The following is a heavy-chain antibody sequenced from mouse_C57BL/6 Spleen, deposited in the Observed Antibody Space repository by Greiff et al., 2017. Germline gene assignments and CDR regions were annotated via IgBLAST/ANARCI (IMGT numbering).Heavy chain of an antibody. D-gene: IGHD2-5*01. CDR2: IRSKSNNYAT. CDR3: VRSNWSY. Sequence: EADGGLVQPKGSLKLSCAASGFSFNTYAMNWVRQAPGKGLEWVARIRSKSNNYATYYADSVKDRFTISRDDSESMLYLQMNNLKTEDTAMYYCVRSNWSYWGQGTTLTVSS. J-gene: IGHJ2*01. CDR1: GFSFNTYA. V-gene: IGHV10-1*01.